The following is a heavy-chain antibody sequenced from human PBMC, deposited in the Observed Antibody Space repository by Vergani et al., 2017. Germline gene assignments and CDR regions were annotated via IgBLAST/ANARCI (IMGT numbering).Heavy chain of an antibody. CDR1: GYSFTSYW. J-gene: IGHJ3*02. V-gene: IGHV5-51*03. Sequence: EVQLVQSGAEVRKSGESLKISCKGSGYSFTSYWIGWVRQMPGKGLEWMGIIYPGDSDTRYSPSFQGQVTISADKSISTAYLQWSSLKASDTAMYYCARLRGPGYSSGWYQVGRAFDIWGQGTMVTVSS. CDR2: IYPGDSDT. D-gene: IGHD6-19*01. CDR3: ARLRGPGYSSGWYQVGRAFDI.